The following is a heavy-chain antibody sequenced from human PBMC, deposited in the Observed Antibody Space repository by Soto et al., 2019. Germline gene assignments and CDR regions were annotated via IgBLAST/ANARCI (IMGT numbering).Heavy chain of an antibody. CDR3: ARGVGRSSWASFDS. Sequence: PSETLSITCTVSGGSNSGDYWSWIRQPAGKGLEWIGRIYTSENTHYNPSLRSRVSMSLDTSKNQLSLNLSSVTAADTAVYYCARGVGRSSWASFDSWGQGTLVTVSS. D-gene: IGHD6-13*01. V-gene: IGHV4-4*07. J-gene: IGHJ4*02. CDR1: GGSNSGDY. CDR2: IYTSENT.